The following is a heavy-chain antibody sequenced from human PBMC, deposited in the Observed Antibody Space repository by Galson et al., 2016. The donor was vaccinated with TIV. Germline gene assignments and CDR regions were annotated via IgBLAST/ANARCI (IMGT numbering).Heavy chain of an antibody. D-gene: IGHD6-19*01. V-gene: IGHV4-39*01. CDR3: ARHSGAVAGYDYGMDV. CDR1: GDSISRTSYF. Sequence: ETLSLTCTVSGDSISRTSYFWGWIRQSPGKGLEWIGSDFYSGNTFYSGNIYYTPSLKSRLTISVDTSKNQFSLRLSSVTAADTAVYYCARHSGAVAGYDYGMDVWGQGTTVTVSS. J-gene: IGHJ6*02. CDR2: DFYSGNT.